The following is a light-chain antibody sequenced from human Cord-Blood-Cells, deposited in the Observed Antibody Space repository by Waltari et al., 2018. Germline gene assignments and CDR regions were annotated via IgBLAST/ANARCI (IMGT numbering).Light chain of an antibody. J-gene: IGLJ1*01. V-gene: IGLV2-23*01. Sequence: QSALTQPASVSGSPGQSITISCTGTSSDVGSYNLVSWYQQHPGKAPKLMIYEGSKRPSGVSNRFSGSKSGNTASLTSSGLQAEDEADYYCCSYAGSSYVFGTGTKVTVL. CDR1: SSDVGSYNL. CDR3: CSYAGSSYV. CDR2: EGS.